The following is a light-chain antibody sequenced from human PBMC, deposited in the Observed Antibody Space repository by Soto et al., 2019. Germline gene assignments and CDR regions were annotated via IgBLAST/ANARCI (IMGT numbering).Light chain of an antibody. V-gene: IGKV1-5*03. CDR3: QQYNTFLPT. CDR2: KAS. J-gene: IGKJ1*01. CDR1: QSISNW. Sequence: DTQMTQSPSTLSASVGDRVTITCRASQSISNWLAWYQQRPGRAPKLLIYKASNLQSGVPSRFSGSGSGTEFTLTINSLQPDDFAIYYGQQYNTFLPTFGQGTKVEVK.